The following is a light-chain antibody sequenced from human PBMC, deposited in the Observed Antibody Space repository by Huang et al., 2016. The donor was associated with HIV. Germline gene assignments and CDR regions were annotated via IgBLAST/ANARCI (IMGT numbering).Light chain of an antibody. Sequence: EIVLTQSPGTLSLSPGERAPLSCRASQSVSSSYVAGDQQKPGQHPRLLVYGASSRATGIPDRFSGSGYGTDFTLTISRLEPEDFAVYYCQQYGSSPGLFTFGPGTKVDIK. CDR1: QSVSSSY. J-gene: IGKJ3*01. CDR3: QQYGSSPGLFT. V-gene: IGKV3-20*01. CDR2: GAS.